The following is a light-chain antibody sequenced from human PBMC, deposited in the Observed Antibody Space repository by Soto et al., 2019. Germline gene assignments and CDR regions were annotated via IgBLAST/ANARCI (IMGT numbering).Light chain of an antibody. Sequence: EIVLTQSPCTLSLSPGERATLACRASHSINTRYSAWYQQKPGQPPRLLIYATSSMAPGIPDRFSGSGSGTDITRTTSSLEPEEFATYDGQQDHSTPYTVGQGAKVEIK. CDR1: HSINTRY. CDR2: ATS. J-gene: IGKJ2*01. V-gene: IGKV3-20*01. CDR3: QQDHSTPYT.